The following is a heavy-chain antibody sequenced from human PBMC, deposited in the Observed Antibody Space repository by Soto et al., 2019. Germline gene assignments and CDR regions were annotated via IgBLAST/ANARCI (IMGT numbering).Heavy chain of an antibody. J-gene: IGHJ3*02. CDR2: IYYSGTT. Sequence: QLQLQESGPGRVKPSETLSLTCIVSGGSLTSSSFYWGWIRQPPGKGLSWIGNIYYSGTTDYNPSLKSLVSVSTDTSRNQLSLTLSSVTAADTAVYYCVRFYGNAFEIWGPGTLVTVSS. CDR1: GGSLTSSSFY. V-gene: IGHV4-39*01. D-gene: IGHD3-10*01. CDR3: VRFYGNAFEI.